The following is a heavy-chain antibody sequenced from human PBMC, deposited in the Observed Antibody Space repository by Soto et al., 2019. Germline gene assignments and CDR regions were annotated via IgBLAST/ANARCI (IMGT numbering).Heavy chain of an antibody. CDR1: GFTVSNTY. J-gene: IGHJ5*02. V-gene: IGHV3-53*02. CDR2: IYTAGGT. Sequence: EVQLVETGGGLIQPGGSLRLSCAASGFTVSNTYMTWVRQPPGKGLECVSVIYTAGGTNYADSVKGRFIISRDNSKNTLYLQMTSLRAADTAVYYCARALPVAKGGFDPWGQGTLVTVSS. D-gene: IGHD2-2*01. CDR3: ARALPVAKGGFDP.